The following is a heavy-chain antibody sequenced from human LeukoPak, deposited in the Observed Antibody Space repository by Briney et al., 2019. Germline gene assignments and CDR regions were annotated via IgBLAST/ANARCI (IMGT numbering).Heavy chain of an antibody. CDR1: GYTFTSYA. V-gene: IGHV1-3*01. CDR2: INAGNGNT. J-gene: IGHJ4*02. D-gene: IGHD3-10*01. CDR3: ARDPELTYYYGSGSYRSTQDDY. Sequence: ASVKVSCKASGYTFTSYAMHWVRQAPGQRLEWMGWINAGNGNTNYSQKFQGRVTITRDTSASTAYMELSSLRSEDTAVYYCARDPELTYYYGSGSYRSTQDDYWGQGTLVTVSS.